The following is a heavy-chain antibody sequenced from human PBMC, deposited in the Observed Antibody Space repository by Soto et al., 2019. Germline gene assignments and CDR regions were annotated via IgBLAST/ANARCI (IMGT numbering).Heavy chain of an antibody. J-gene: IGHJ4*02. Sequence: GGSLRLSCAASGFTFSNYAMHWVRQAPGKGLEWVAVISYDGSNKYYADSVKGRFTISRDNSKNTLYLQMNSLKTEDTAVYYCARDPNSWEQLDYWGQGTLVTVSS. D-gene: IGHD1-26*01. CDR1: GFTFSNYA. CDR2: ISYDGSNK. V-gene: IGHV3-30-3*01. CDR3: ARDPNSWEQLDY.